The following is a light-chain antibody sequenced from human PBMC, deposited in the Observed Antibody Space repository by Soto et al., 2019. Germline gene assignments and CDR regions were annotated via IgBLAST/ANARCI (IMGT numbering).Light chain of an antibody. CDR2: EVS. CDR3: NAQADNGKHV. Sequence: QSALTQPPSASGSPGQSVTISCTGNSNDVGHSSFISWYQQHPGKGPKRIIYEVSKRPSGVPDRFSGSKSGNTASLSVSGLLDEDEADYFCNAQADNGKHVFGTGTKLTVL. CDR1: SNDVGHSSF. V-gene: IGLV2-8*01. J-gene: IGLJ1*01.